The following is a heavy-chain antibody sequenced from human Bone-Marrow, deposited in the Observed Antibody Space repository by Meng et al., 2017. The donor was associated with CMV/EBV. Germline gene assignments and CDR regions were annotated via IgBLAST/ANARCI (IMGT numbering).Heavy chain of an antibody. J-gene: IGHJ6*02. CDR1: GGSFSGYY. V-gene: IGHV4-34*01. CDR3: ARRGASIVVVPAARQRGYYYGMDV. D-gene: IGHD2-2*01. Sequence: SETLSLTCAVYGGSFSGYYWSWIRQPPGKGLEGMGEINHSGSTNYKPSLKSRVTISVDTSKNQISLKLSSVTAADKAVYYCARRGASIVVVPAARQRGYYYGMDVWGQGTTVTVSS. CDR2: INHSGST.